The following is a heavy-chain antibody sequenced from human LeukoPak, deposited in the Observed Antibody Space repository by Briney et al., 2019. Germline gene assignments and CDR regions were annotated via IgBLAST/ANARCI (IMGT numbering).Heavy chain of an antibody. J-gene: IGHJ3*02. V-gene: IGHV1-18*01. Sequence: ASVKVSCKASGYTFSSYGISWVRQAPGQGLEWMGWISTYNGNTKYAQKFQGRVTMTTDTSTSTAYMELRSLRSDDTAVYYCARQGPKIVGPPISLRAFDIWGQGTMVTVSS. CDR3: ARQGPKIVGPPISLRAFDI. CDR1: GYTFSSYG. CDR2: ISTYNGNT. D-gene: IGHD1-26*01.